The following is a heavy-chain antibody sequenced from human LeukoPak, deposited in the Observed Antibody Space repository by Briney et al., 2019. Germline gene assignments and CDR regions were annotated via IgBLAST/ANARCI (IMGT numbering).Heavy chain of an antibody. CDR3: ARLSDRSGYYYPQDDY. CDR2: INHSGST. Sequence: PSETLSLTCAVYGGSFSGYYWSWIRQPPGKGLEWIGEINHSGSTNYNPSLKSRVTISVDTSKNQFSLKLSSVTAADTAVYYCARLSDRSGYYYPQDDYWGQGTLVTVSS. D-gene: IGHD3-22*01. J-gene: IGHJ4*02. V-gene: IGHV4-34*01. CDR1: GGSFSGYY.